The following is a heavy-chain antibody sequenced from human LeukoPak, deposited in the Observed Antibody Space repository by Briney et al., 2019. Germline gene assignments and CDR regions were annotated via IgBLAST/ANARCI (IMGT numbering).Heavy chain of an antibody. J-gene: IGHJ4*02. CDR2: IIPILGIA. CDR1: GGTFSSYA. V-gene: IGHV1-69*04. D-gene: IGHD6-13*01. Sequence: ASVKVSCKASGGTFSSYAISWVRQAPGQGLEWMGRIIPILGIANCAQKFQGRVTITADKSTSTAYMELSSLRSEDTAVYYCARESGWYANYFDYWGQGTLVTVSS. CDR3: ARESGWYANYFDY.